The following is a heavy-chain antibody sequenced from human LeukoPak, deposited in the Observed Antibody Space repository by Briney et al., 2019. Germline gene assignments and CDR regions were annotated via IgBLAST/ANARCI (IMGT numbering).Heavy chain of an antibody. D-gene: IGHD3-9*01. V-gene: IGHV4-34*01. CDR1: GGSFSGYY. CDR3: ARGQRTDKLIDNWFDP. Sequence: KPSETLSLTCAVYGGSFSGYYWSWIRQPPGKGLEWIGEINHSGSTNYNPSLKSRVTISVDTSKNQFSLKLSSVTAADTAVYYCARGQRTDKLIDNWFDPWGQGTLVTVSS. CDR2: INHSGST. J-gene: IGHJ5*02.